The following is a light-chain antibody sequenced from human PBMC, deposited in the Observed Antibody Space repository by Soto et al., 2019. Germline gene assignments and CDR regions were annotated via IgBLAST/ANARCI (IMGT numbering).Light chain of an antibody. Sequence: EIVLTQSPATLSLSPGERATLSCRASQSVSSYLAWYQQKPGQAPRLLIYDASNRATGIPAMFSGSGSGTDFTLTIISLEAEDFAVYYCLQRSNWPTITFGQGTRLEIK. CDR3: LQRSNWPTIT. CDR1: QSVSSY. V-gene: IGKV3-11*01. CDR2: DAS. J-gene: IGKJ5*01.